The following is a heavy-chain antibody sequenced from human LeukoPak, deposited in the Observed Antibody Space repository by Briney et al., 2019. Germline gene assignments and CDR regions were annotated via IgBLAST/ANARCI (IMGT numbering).Heavy chain of an antibody. V-gene: IGHV4-39*02. CDR2: IYYSGST. CDR3: AREKFYGDYGGVLY. Sequence: SETLSLTCTVSGGSISSSSYYWGWIRQPPGKGLEWIGSIYYSGSTYYSPSLKSRVTISVDTSKNQFSLKLSSVTAADTAVYYCAREKFYGDYGGVLYWGQGTLVTVSS. D-gene: IGHD4-17*01. CDR1: GGSISSSSYY. J-gene: IGHJ4*02.